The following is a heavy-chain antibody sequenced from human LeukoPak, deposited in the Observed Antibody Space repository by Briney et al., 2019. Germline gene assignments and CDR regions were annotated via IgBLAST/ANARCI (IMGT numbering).Heavy chain of an antibody. D-gene: IGHD4-17*01. CDR2: INHSGST. V-gene: IGHV4-34*01. Sequence: KPSETLSLTCAVYGGSFSGYYWTWLPQPPGKGLEWIVEINHSGSTNNPYLKSRVLISVDTYKNQFSLKLSSVTAADTAVYYCARAREAVTIDYWGQGTLVTVSS. CDR3: ARAREAVTIDY. J-gene: IGHJ4*02. CDR1: GGSFSGYY.